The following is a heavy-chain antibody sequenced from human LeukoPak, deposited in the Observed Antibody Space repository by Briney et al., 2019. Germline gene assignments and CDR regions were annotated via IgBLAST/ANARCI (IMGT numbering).Heavy chain of an antibody. J-gene: IGHJ6*03. V-gene: IGHV1-69*01. Sequence: GTANYAQKFQGRVTITADESTSTAYMELSSLRSEDTAVYYCARGQDSSGYYEGFYYYYYMDVWGKGTTVTVSS. D-gene: IGHD3-22*01. CDR3: ARGQDSSGYYEGFYYYYYMDV. CDR2: GTA.